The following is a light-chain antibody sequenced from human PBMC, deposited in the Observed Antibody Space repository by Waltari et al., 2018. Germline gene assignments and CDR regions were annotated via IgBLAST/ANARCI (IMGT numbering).Light chain of an antibody. J-gene: IGKJ1*01. V-gene: IGKV3-20*01. CDR3: QQYGSSPWT. Sequence: EIVLTQSPGTLSLSPGDRATLSCRASQSVRSRYLAWYQQKPGQAPRVLIHGASNRATGIPDRFSGSGSGTDFTLTISRLEPEDFAVYYCQQYGSSPWTFGQGTKVEIK. CDR1: QSVRSRY. CDR2: GAS.